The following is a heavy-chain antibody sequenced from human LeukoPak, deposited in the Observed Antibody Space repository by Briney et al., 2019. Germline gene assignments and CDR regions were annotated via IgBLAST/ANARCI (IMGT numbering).Heavy chain of an antibody. V-gene: IGHV3-7*05. CDR1: GFTFSGYW. CDR3: SRDRYCVGTSCYGSWFDP. Sequence: GRSLRLACVGSGFTFSGYWMSWVRQAPGKVLDWVSNIKEDGSKNMCADSVKSRFTISRDNAKNSLYLQMNRLTAEDRDVYYCSRDRYCVGTSCYGSWFDPWGQGTLVTVSS. J-gene: IGHJ5*02. CDR2: IKEDGSKN. D-gene: IGHD2-2*01.